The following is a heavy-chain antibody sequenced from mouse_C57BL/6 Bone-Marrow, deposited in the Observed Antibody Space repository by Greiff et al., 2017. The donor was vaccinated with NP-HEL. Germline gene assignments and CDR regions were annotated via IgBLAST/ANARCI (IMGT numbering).Heavy chain of an antibody. Sequence: VQLQQSGAELVKPGASVKLSCKASGYTFTSYWMHWVKQRPGHGLAWIGMIHPNSGSTNYNEKFKSKATLTVDKSSSTAYMQLSSLTSEDSAVYYCATPYGCYWGQGTLVTVAA. D-gene: IGHD1-1*01. J-gene: IGHJ3*01. V-gene: IGHV1-64*01. CDR2: IHPNSGST. CDR3: ATPYGCY. CDR1: GYTFTSYW.